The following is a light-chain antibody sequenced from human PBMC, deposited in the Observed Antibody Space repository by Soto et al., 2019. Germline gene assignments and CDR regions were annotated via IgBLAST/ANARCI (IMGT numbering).Light chain of an antibody. J-gene: IGLJ1*01. CDR1: KLGNKY. CDR3: QAWDSSTGV. Sequence: SYELTQPPSVSVSPGQTASITCSGDKLGNKYVGWYQQRPGLSPVLVIYQDTKRPSGIPERFSGSNSGNTATLTISGTQAMDEADYYCQAWDSSTGVFGTGTKLTVL. CDR2: QDT. V-gene: IGLV3-1*01.